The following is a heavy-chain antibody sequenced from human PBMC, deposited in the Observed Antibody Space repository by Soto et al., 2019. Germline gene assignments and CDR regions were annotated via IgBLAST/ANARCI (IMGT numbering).Heavy chain of an antibody. CDR1: GFIFRHYW. J-gene: IGHJ5*02. CDR3: ARYRSLDH. CDR2: IKEDGSEK. D-gene: IGHD3-16*02. Sequence: GGSLRLCFADSGFIFRHYWISWVRQAPGMGLQWVASIKEDGSEKYYVDPVKGRFTISRENAKNSLYLQMNSLRAEDTAVYYCARYRSLDHWGQGTLVTVSS. V-gene: IGHV3-7*03.